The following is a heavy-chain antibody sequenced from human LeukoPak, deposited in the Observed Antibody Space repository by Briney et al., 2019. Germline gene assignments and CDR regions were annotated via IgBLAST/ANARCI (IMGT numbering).Heavy chain of an antibody. CDR2: IYHSGST. D-gene: IGHD3-22*01. Sequence: SETLSLTCTVSGGSISSGDYYWSWIRQDPAKGLEWIGYIYHSGSTYYNPALKSRVTISLDTSKNQFSLKFRSVTAADTAVYYCTRANYYDSTGYLPVVYPSDYWGQGTLVTVSS. CDR1: GGSISSGDYY. J-gene: IGHJ4*02. CDR3: TRANYYDSTGYLPVVYPSDY. V-gene: IGHV4-31*03.